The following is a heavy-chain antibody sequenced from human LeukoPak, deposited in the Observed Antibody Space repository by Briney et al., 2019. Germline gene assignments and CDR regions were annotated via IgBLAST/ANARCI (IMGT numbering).Heavy chain of an antibody. CDR3: ARQVGNAYYAAYFDY. D-gene: IGHD3-10*01. CDR1: GYNFTNYW. J-gene: IGHJ4*02. Sequence: GESLKISCKGSGYNFTNYWIGWVRQMPGEGLEWMGIIYPGDSDTRYSSSFQGQVTISADKSISTAYLQWSSLKASDTAMYYCARQVGNAYYAAYFDYWGQGTLVTVSS. CDR2: IYPGDSDT. V-gene: IGHV5-51*01.